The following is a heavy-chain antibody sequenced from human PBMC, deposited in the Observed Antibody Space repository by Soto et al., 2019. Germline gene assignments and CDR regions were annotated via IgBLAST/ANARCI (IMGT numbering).Heavy chain of an antibody. V-gene: IGHV1-69*13. CDR3: AKDRRADWESYYYYAMDV. CDR1: GGTFSSFT. Sequence: SVKVSCKASGGTFSSFTISWVGQAPGQGLEWMGGIIPIYGTANYAQKFQDRVTIIADASTTTAYMELSSLRSEDTAMYYCAKDRRADWESYYYYAMDVWGQGTTVTVSS. CDR2: IIPIYGTA. D-gene: IGHD1-26*01. J-gene: IGHJ6*02.